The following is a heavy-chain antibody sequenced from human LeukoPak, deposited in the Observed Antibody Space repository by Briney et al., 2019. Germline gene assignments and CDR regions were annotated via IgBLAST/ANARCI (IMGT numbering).Heavy chain of an antibody. J-gene: IGHJ6*03. D-gene: IGHD3-3*01. Sequence: GGSLRLSCAASGFIFSNCWMGWVRQGPGKGLEWVANIKQDGGERYYVDSVKGRFTISRDNAKNSLYLEMNSLRAEDTAVYYCMRWSHDSGYYYMDVWGKGTTVTVSS. CDR1: GFIFSNCW. V-gene: IGHV3-7*01. CDR2: IKQDGGER. CDR3: MRWSHDSGYYYMDV.